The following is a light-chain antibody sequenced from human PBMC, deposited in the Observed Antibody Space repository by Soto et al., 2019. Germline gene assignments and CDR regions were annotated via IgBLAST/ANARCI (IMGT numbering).Light chain of an antibody. CDR1: SSDMGTYNY. J-gene: IGLJ2*01. V-gene: IGLV2-14*01. CDR2: EVT. CDR3: SSYTNTRTPHVA. Sequence: PVMPHPASLSGSPGRAITISCTGTSSDMGTYNYVSWYQQHPGSAPKLIISEVTNRPSGVSHRFSGSKSGNTDSLAISGLQTDDEAHYYSSSYTNTRTPHVAFGGGTKVTVL.